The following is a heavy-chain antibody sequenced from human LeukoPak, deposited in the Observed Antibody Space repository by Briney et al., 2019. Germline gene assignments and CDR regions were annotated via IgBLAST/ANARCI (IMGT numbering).Heavy chain of an antibody. J-gene: IGHJ4*02. CDR3: ARDDVGGFFY. Sequence: GGSLRLSCAASGFIVSSSYLSWVRQAPGKGLEWISLIYSDGSTFYAGSVKGRFTISRDNSKNTLSLQMNSLRAEDTAVYYCARDDVGGFFYWGQGTLVTVSS. D-gene: IGHD5-12*01. CDR2: IYSDGST. V-gene: IGHV3-53*01. CDR1: GFIVSSSY.